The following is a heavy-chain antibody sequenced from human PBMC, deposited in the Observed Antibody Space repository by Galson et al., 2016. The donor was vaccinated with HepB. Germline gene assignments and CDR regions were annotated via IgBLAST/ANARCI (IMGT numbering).Heavy chain of an antibody. J-gene: IGHJ4*02. CDR1: GYRFNDYW. V-gene: IGHV5-10-1*01. CDR2: IDPGDSYT. D-gene: IGHD2-15*01. Sequence: QSGAEVKKPGESLRISCEGPGYRFNDYWINWVRQKPGKGLEWMGRIDPGDSYTEYRPSLQGHVTISADTSLGSAYLQLSGLKASDTAIYYCATQSSVGKDTDYWGPGTLVIVTS. CDR3: ATQSSVGKDTDY.